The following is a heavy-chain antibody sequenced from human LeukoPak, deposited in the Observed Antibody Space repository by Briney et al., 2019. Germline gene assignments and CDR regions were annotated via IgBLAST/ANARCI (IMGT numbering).Heavy chain of an antibody. J-gene: IGHJ4*02. CDR3: PSHSGGGANFDY. CDR1: GYTFTSYG. Sequence: ASVKVSCKASGYTFTSYGIGWVRQAPGQGLEWMGWISAYNGNTNYAQKLQGRVTMTTDTSTSTAYMERRTLRSDDTAVYYCPSHSGGGANFDYWGQGTLVTVSS. D-gene: IGHD1-26*01. CDR2: ISAYNGNT. V-gene: IGHV1-18*01.